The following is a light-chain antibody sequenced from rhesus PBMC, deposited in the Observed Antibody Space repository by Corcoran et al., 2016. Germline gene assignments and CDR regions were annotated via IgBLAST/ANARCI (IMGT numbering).Light chain of an antibody. CDR2: RAS. Sequence: DIQMTQSPSSLSASVGDRVTITCRASQGISNWLAWYQQKPGKAPKLLIYRASNLETGVPSRVSGSGSGTDFTLTISSLQPEDIATYYWQQHDNSPFTFGPGTKLDIK. CDR3: QQHDNSPFT. J-gene: IGKJ3*01. CDR1: QGISNW. V-gene: IGKV1-69*01.